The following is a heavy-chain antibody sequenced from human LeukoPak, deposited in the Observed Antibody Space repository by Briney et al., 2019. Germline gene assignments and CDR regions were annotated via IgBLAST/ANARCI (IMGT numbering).Heavy chain of an antibody. CDR1: GFSFNTYA. J-gene: IGHJ4*02. CDR3: AKRLDYYDSGAYKYYFDY. CDR2: ISGIGGST. D-gene: IGHD3-22*01. Sequence: GGSLRLSCAASGFSFNTYAMSWVRQAPGKGLEWVSGISGIGGSTYYADSVKGRFTISRDNSKNTLYLQMNSLRAEDTAVYYRAKRLDYYDSGAYKYYFDYWGQGTLVTVSS. V-gene: IGHV3-23*01.